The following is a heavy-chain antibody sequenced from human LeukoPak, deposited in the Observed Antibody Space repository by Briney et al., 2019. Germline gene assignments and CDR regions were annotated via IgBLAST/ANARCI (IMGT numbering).Heavy chain of an antibody. CDR1: GGSISSGGYY. CDR3: ARQALAYSSSCFDY. V-gene: IGHV4-31*03. CDR2: IYYSGST. Sequence: PSETLSLTCTVSGGSISSGGYYWSWIRQHPGKGLEWIGYIYYSGSTYYNPSLKSRVTISVDTSKNQFSLKLSSVTAADTAVYYCARQALAYSSSCFDYWGQGTLVTVSS. J-gene: IGHJ4*02. D-gene: IGHD6-13*01.